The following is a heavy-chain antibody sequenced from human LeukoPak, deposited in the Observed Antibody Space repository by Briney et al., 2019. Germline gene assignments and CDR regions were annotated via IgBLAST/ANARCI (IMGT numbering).Heavy chain of an antibody. J-gene: IGHJ4*02. CDR2: ISGSGEST. Sequence: GGSLRLSCAASGFTFSSFAMSWVRQAPGKGLEWVSSISGSGESTYYADYVKGRFTISRGNPKNTLFLHMNSLRAEDTAVYFCAKRGVVIRVILVGFHKEAYYFDSWGQGALVTVSS. D-gene: IGHD3-22*01. V-gene: IGHV3-23*01. CDR1: GFTFSSFA. CDR3: AKRGVVIRVILVGFHKEAYYFDS.